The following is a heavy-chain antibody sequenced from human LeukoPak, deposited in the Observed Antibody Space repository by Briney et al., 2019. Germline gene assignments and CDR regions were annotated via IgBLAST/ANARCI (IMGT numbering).Heavy chain of an antibody. CDR3: ARARYCSGGNCYRSFDY. CDR1: GFTFSTYE. D-gene: IGHD2-15*01. Sequence: PGGSLRLSCAASGFTFSTYEVNWVRQAPGKGLEWVSYISSNEITMYYADSVKGRFTISRDNAKNSLYLQMNSLRAEDTAVYYCARARYCSGGNCYRSFDYWGQGTLVTVSS. CDR2: ISSNEITM. J-gene: IGHJ4*02. V-gene: IGHV3-48*03.